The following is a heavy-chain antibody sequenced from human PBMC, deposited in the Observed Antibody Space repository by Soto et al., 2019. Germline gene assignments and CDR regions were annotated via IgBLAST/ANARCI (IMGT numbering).Heavy chain of an antibody. CDR1: GFTFENFV. Sequence: GGCMRLSCAACGFTFENFVMSWVGQAPGKGLEWISSISGSGFNKYYADSVKGRFTISRDNSKNTVYLELNNLRAEDTAVYHCAKNQGVELVPLATVDWFDPWGQGSVVTVSS. CDR3: AKNQGVELVPLATVDWFDP. CDR2: ISGSGFNK. D-gene: IGHD1-26*01. V-gene: IGHV3-23*01. J-gene: IGHJ5*02.